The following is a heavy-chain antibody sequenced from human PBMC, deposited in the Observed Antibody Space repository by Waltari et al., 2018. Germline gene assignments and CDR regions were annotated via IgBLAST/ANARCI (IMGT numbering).Heavy chain of an antibody. Sequence: QVQLQQWGAGLLKPSETLSLTCAVYGGSFSGYYWCWIRQPPGKGLEWIGEINHSGSTNYNPSLKSRVTISVDTSKNQFSLKLSSVTAADTAVYYCARGGRMVYAMHYFDYWGQGTLVTVSS. CDR3: ARGGRMVYAMHYFDY. V-gene: IGHV4-34*01. CDR2: INHSGST. CDR1: GGSFSGYY. D-gene: IGHD2-8*01. J-gene: IGHJ4*02.